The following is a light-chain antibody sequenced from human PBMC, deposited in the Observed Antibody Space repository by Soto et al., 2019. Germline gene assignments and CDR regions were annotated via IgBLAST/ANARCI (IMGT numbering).Light chain of an antibody. CDR3: QQYDNWPWT. Sequence: EIVMTQSPGTLSVSPGERXXLXXXASQSISDTLAWYQQKPGQAPRLLIYGASRRVTGFPARFSGSGSGTDFTLTISSLQSEDFAVYYCQQYDNWPWTFGQGTKVDIK. V-gene: IGKV3-15*01. CDR1: QSISDT. CDR2: GAS. J-gene: IGKJ1*01.